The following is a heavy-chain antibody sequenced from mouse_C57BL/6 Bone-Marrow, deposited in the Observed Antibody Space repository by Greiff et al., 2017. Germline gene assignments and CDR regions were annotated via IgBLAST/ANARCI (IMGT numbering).Heavy chain of an antibody. CDR3: ARSGGYDYGAWFAY. D-gene: IGHD2-4*01. CDR2: IFPGSGST. J-gene: IGHJ3*01. V-gene: IGHV1-56*01. Sequence: QVQLQQSGPELVRPGASVKISCKAPGYTFTSHWMQWVRQRPGQGLEWIGEIFPGSGSTYYNEKFKGKATLPVDTSSSTAYMQLSSLTSEYSAVYFCARSGGYDYGAWFAYWGQGTLVTVSA. CDR1: GYTFTSHW.